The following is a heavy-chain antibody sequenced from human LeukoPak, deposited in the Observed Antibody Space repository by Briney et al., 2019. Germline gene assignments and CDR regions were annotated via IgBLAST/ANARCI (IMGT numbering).Heavy chain of an antibody. CDR1: GFTFSSYW. Sequence: PGGSLRLSCAASGFTFSSYWVSWVRQAPGKGLEWVANIKQDGSDKYYVDSVKGRFTISRDNGKNSLYLQMNSLRAEDTAVYYCARDGGSGSYANWGQGTLVTVSS. D-gene: IGHD3-16*01. CDR2: IKQDGSDK. CDR3: ARDGGSGSYAN. V-gene: IGHV3-7*03. J-gene: IGHJ4*02.